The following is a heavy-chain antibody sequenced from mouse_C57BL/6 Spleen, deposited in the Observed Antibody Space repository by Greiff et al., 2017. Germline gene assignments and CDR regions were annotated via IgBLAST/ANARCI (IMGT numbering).Heavy chain of an antibody. CDR1: GYSFTDYN. Sequence: EVKLQESGPELVKPGASVKISCKASGYSFTDYNMNWVKQSNGKSLEWIGVINPNYGTTSYNQKFKGKATLTADQSSSTAYMQLNSLTSEDSAVYYCARLGYDGGYYAMDYWGQGTSVTVSS. CDR2: INPNYGTT. J-gene: IGHJ4*01. CDR3: ARLGYDGGYYAMDY. V-gene: IGHV1-39*01. D-gene: IGHD2-2*01.